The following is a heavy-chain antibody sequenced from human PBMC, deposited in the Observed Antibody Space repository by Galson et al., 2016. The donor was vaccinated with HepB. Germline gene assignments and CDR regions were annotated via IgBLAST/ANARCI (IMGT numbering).Heavy chain of an antibody. Sequence: PALVKPTQTLTLTCNFSGFSLNTDGVAVGWIRQPPGKALEWLALFYWNGDKRYSPSLKTRLTIAKDTPENQVVLKMANMDPVDTGTYYCTLRRRIQDVILFASWGQGTLVTVSS. V-gene: IGHV2-5*01. CDR1: GFSLNTDGVA. CDR3: TLRRRIQDVILFAS. CDR2: FYWNGDK. D-gene: IGHD3-10*01. J-gene: IGHJ4*02.